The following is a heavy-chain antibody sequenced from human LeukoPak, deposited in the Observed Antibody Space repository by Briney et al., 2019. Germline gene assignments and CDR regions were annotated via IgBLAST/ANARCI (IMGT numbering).Heavy chain of an antibody. Sequence: SETLSLTCTVSGGSISSSSYYWGWIRQPPGQGLEWIGSIYYSGSTNYNPSLKSRVTIYVDTSKNQFSLKLSSVTAADTGVYYCARHEEVLYYFDYGGQGTLVTVSS. CDR2: IYYSGST. V-gene: IGHV4-39*01. CDR1: GGSISSSSYY. CDR3: ARHEEVLYYFDY. J-gene: IGHJ4*02.